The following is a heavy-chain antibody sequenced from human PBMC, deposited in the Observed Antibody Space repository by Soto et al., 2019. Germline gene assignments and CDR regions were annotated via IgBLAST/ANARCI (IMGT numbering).Heavy chain of an antibody. J-gene: IGHJ4*02. CDR1: GFTFDDYA. Sequence: EVQLVESGGGLVQPGRSLRLSCAASGFTFDDYAMHWVRQAPGKGLEWVSGISWNSGSIGYADSVKGRFTISRDNAKNSLYLQMHSLRPEDTALYYCAKDGATKGWPFDYLGQGTLVTVSS. D-gene: IGHD1-26*01. V-gene: IGHV3-9*01. CDR3: AKDGATKGWPFDY. CDR2: ISWNSGSI.